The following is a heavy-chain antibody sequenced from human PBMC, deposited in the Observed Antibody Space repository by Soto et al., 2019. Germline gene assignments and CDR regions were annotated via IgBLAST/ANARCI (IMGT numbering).Heavy chain of an antibody. CDR2: IIPIFGTA. CDR1: GGTFSSYA. D-gene: IGHD5-12*01. Sequence: SVKVSCKASGGTFSSYAISWVRQAPGQGLEWMGGIIPIFGTANYAQKFQGRVTITADKSTSTAYMELSSLRSEDTAVYYCASSGYDYVTGYYYYGMDVWGQGTTVTVSS. CDR3: ASSGYDYVTGYYYYGMDV. V-gene: IGHV1-69*06. J-gene: IGHJ6*02.